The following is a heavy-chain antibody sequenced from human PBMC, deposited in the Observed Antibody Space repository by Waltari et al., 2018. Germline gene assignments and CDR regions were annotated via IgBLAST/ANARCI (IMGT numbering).Heavy chain of an antibody. V-gene: IGHV3-7*01. J-gene: IGHJ4*02. CDR2: IKPDGSET. CDR3: STGAVH. CDR1: NTYW. Sequence: NTYWMIWLRQAPGKGLEWVAHIKPDGSETYYVDSVKGRSSISRDNGKNALYLQMNNLSVDDTAVYYCSTGAVHWGQGTLVTVSS.